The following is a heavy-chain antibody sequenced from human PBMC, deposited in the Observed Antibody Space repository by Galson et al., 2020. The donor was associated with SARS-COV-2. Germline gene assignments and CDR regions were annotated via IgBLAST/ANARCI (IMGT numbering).Heavy chain of an antibody. CDR1: GFTFSSYG. J-gene: IGHJ3*02. D-gene: IGHD3-10*01. CDR3: AKEAIEIKVLWFGELYTRGAFDI. CDR2: ISYDGSNK. V-gene: IGHV3-30*18. Sequence: GESLKISCAASGFTFSSYGMHWVRQAPGKGLEWVAVISYDGSNKYYADSVKGRFTISRDNSKNTLYLQMNSLRAEDTAVYYCAKEAIEIKVLWFGELYTRGAFDIWGQGTMVTVSS.